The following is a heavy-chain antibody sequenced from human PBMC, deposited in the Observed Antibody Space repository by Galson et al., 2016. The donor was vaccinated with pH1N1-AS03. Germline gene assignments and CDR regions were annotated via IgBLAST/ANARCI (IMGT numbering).Heavy chain of an antibody. D-gene: IGHD3-10*01. CDR1: GGSIDSDNW. CDR2: IYPSGIT. V-gene: IGHV4-4*02. CDR3: WAYYYGSGTKNCY. J-gene: IGHJ4*02. Sequence: ETLSLTCAVSGGSIDSDNWWSWVRQAPGEGLEWVGEIYPSGITNYKASLKSRVTISLDKSKNNFSLRLTSVTAADTALYYCWAYYYGSGTKNCYWGQGTLVTVPS.